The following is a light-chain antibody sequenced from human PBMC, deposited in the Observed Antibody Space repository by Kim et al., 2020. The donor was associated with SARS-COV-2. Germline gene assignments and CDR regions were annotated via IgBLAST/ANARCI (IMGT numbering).Light chain of an antibody. CDR3: QAWDSSTAWV. J-gene: IGLJ3*02. CDR1: KLGDKY. V-gene: IGLV3-1*01. CDR2: QDT. Sequence: VSPGQTASITCSGDKLGDKYACWYQQQPGQYPVLVIYQDTKRPSGIPERFSGSNSGNTATLTISGTQAMDEADYYCQAWDSSTAWVFGGGTQLTVL.